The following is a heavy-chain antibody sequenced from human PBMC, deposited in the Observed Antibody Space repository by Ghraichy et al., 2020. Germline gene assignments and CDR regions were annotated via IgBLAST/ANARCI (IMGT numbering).Heavy chain of an antibody. Sequence: SQTLSLTCTVSGGSISNYYWSWIRQPPGKGLEWIGYIYYSGSTNYNPSLKSRVTISVDTSKNQFSLKLSSVTAADTAVYYCARAPSGGTAAGARYYYYMDVWAKGPRSPSP. CDR2: IYYSGST. J-gene: IGHJ6*03. CDR3: ARAPSGGTAAGARYYYYMDV. D-gene: IGHD6-13*01. CDR1: GGSISNYY. V-gene: IGHV4-59*01.